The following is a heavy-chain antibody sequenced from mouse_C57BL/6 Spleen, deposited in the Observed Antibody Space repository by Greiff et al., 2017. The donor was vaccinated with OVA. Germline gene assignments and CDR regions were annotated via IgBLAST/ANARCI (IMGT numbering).Heavy chain of an antibody. V-gene: IGHV1-15*01. Sequence: VKLQESGAELVRPGASVTLSCKASGYTFTDYEMHWVKQTPVHGLEWIGAIDPETGGTAYNQKFKGKAILTADKSSSTAYMELRSLTSEDSAVYYCTREAMVTTGDYYAMDYWGQGTSVTVSS. J-gene: IGHJ4*01. CDR2: IDPETGGT. D-gene: IGHD2-2*01. CDR3: TREAMVTTGDYYAMDY. CDR1: GYTFTDYE.